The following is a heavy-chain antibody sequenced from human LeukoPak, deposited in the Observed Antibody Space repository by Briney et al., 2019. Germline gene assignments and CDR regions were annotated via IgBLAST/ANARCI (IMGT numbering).Heavy chain of an antibody. CDR3: AKQLTYYFDY. J-gene: IGHJ4*02. CDR2: IRYDGSNK. Sequence: TGGSLRLSCAASGFTFSSYGMHWVRQAPGKGLEWVAFIRYDGSNKYYADSVKGRFTISRDNSKNTLYLQMNSLRAEDTAVYYCAKQLTYYFDYWGQGTLVTVSS. V-gene: IGHV3-30*02. CDR1: GFTFSSYG. D-gene: IGHD1-1*01.